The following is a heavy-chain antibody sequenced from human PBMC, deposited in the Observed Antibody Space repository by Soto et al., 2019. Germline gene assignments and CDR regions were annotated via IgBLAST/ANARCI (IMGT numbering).Heavy chain of an antibody. CDR2: ISYDGTSE. CDR1: GFTFSSYT. D-gene: IGHD3-10*01. V-gene: IGHV3-30-3*01. CDR3: LRDYSGWFDL. J-gene: IGHJ5*01. Sequence: QVQLVESGGGVVQPGRSLRLSCAASGFTFSSYTIHWVRQAPGKGLEWVGSISYDGTSEDFADSLRGRFTLSRDNSKNMLWLQMNSLRSEDTAVYYCLRDYSGWFDLWGQGTLVTVSP.